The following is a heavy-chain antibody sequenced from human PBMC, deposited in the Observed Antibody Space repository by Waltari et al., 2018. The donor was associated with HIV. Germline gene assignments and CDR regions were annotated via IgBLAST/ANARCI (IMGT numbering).Heavy chain of an antibody. CDR2: IHTDTGNT. J-gene: IGHJ1*01. V-gene: IGHV1-18*01. Sequence: QVRLVHSGAEVKKPGASVKDTCKAPGSSFTRYGSSWERQSPGQGLEWMGWIHTDTGNTDSAENFQGRVTMTRDTFTNTIYMELRTLKSDDSAIYFCVRDLSPMGKSGWYDSWGQGTVVTVSS. D-gene: IGHD6-19*01. CDR1: GSSFTRYG. CDR3: VRDLSPMGKSGWYDS.